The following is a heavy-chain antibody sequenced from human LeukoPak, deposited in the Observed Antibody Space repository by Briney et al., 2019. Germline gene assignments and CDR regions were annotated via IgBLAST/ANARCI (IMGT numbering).Heavy chain of an antibody. D-gene: IGHD1-26*01. J-gene: IGHJ4*02. Sequence: RTSETLSLTCTVSGGSISSYYWSWIRQPPGKGLEWIGYIYYSGSTNYNPSLKSRVTISVDTSKNQFSLKLSSVTAADTAVYYCASNSGSYHYYFDYWGQGTLVTVSS. CDR2: IYYSGST. V-gene: IGHV4-59*01. CDR1: GGSISSYY. CDR3: ASNSGSYHYYFDY.